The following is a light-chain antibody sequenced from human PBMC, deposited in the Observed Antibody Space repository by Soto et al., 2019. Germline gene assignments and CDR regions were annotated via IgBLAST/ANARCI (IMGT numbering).Light chain of an antibody. CDR2: DAS. CDR1: QSVSSY. J-gene: IGKJ4*01. V-gene: IGKV3-11*01. CDR3: QQRSNWPQGLT. Sequence: EIVLTQSPATLSLSPGESATLSCRASQSVSSYLAWYQQKPGQAPRLLIYDASNGATGILARFSGSGSGTDFTLTISSLEPEDFAVYYCQQRSNWPQGLTFGGGTKVDIK.